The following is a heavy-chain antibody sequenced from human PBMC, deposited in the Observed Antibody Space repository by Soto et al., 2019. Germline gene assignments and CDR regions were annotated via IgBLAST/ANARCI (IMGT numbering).Heavy chain of an antibody. CDR1: GYTFTGYY. Sequence: ASVKVSCKTSGYTFTGYYMHWVRQAPGQGLEWMGWINPNSGDTNYAQKFQGRVTMTRDTSISTAYMELSRLRSDDTAVYYCARDIRHYYDSSGYYPFGYWGQGTLVTVSS. CDR3: ARDIRHYYDSSGYYPFGY. D-gene: IGHD3-22*01. J-gene: IGHJ4*02. CDR2: INPNSGDT. V-gene: IGHV1-2*02.